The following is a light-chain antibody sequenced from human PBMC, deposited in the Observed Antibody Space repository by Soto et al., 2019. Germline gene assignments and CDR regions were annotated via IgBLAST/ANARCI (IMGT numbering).Light chain of an antibody. Sequence: DIVMTQSPFSLPVTPGEPASISCRSSQSLLQSNGFNYLDWYLQKPGQSPQLLIYLGSNRASGVPDRFSGSGSGTDFTLKISRVEAEDVGVYYCMQPLQSWTFGQGTKVDIK. V-gene: IGKV2-28*01. J-gene: IGKJ1*01. CDR1: QSLLQSNGFNY. CDR3: MQPLQSWT. CDR2: LGS.